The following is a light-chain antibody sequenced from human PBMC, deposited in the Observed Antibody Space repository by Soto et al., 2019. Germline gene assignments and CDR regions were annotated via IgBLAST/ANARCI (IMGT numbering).Light chain of an antibody. CDR2: GAS. Sequence: EIVMTQSPATLSVSPGERATLSCRASQSVSSNLAWYQQKPGQAPRLLIYGASTRATGIPARFSGSGSGTEFTLTISSLQSEDFVVYYCQQNNNWPRTFGQGTKVEIK. CDR3: QQNNNWPRT. V-gene: IGKV3-15*01. J-gene: IGKJ1*01. CDR1: QSVSSN.